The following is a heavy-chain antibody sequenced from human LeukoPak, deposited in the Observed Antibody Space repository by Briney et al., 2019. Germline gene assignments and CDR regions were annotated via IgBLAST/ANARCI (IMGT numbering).Heavy chain of an antibody. V-gene: IGHV3-23*01. Sequence: GGSLRLSCAASGFTFSSYSMSWVRQAPGKGLEWVSGISGSGFSTNYADSVKGRFTISRDNSKNTLYLQMNSLRAEDTAVYYCAKDRYDSSGYYYYFKYWGQGTLVTVSS. CDR1: GFTFSSYS. J-gene: IGHJ4*02. D-gene: IGHD3-22*01. CDR2: ISGSGFST. CDR3: AKDRYDSSGYYYYFKY.